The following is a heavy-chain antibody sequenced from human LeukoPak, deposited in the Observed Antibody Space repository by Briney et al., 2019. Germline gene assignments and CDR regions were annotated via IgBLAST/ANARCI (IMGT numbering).Heavy chain of an antibody. Sequence: GGSLRLSCAASGFTFSSYEMNWVRQAPGKGLEWVSYISSSGSTIYYADSVKGRFTISRDNAKNSLYLQMNSLRAGDTDVYYCAELGITMIGGVWGKGTTVTISS. CDR1: GFTFSSYE. J-gene: IGHJ6*04. V-gene: IGHV3-48*03. D-gene: IGHD3-10*02. CDR3: AELGITMIGGV. CDR2: ISSSGSTI.